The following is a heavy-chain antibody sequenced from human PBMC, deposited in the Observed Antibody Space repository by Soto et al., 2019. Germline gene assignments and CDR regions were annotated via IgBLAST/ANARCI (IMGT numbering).Heavy chain of an antibody. J-gene: IGHJ4*02. V-gene: IGHV3-33*01. Sequence: QVQLVESGGGVVQPGRSLRLSCAASGFTFSSYGMHWVRQAPGKGLEWVAVIWYDGSNKYYADSVKGRFTISRDNSKNTLYLQMNSLRAEDTAVYYCARDSMGIAAAGHWGQGTLVTVSS. CDR3: ARDSMGIAAAGH. CDR2: IWYDGSNK. CDR1: GFTFSSYG. D-gene: IGHD6-13*01.